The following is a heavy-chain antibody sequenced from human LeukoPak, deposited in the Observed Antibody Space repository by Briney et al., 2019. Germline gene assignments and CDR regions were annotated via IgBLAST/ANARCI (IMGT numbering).Heavy chain of an antibody. J-gene: IGHJ3*02. CDR1: GFTFSSYS. CDR3: ARDGRPFDI. Sequence: GGSLRLSCAASGFTFSSYSMSWVRKAPGKGLEWVAYISSSSSTLHYADPVKGRFTISRDNANNSLYLQMNSLRDEDTAVYYCARDGRPFDIWGQGTMVTVSS. CDR2: ISSSSSTL. V-gene: IGHV3-48*02.